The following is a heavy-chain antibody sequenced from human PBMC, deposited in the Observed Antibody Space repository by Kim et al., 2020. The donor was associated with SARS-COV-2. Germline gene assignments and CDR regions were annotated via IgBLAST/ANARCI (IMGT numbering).Heavy chain of an antibody. Sequence: GGSLRLSCAASGFTFGSYAMSWVRQAPGKGLEWVSTISSSGGSTYYADSVKGRFTISRDNSKNTLYLQMNSLRDEDTAVYYCAKDKSNPMIVVVIDYWGQGTLVTVSS. CDR1: GFTFGSYA. V-gene: IGHV3-23*01. J-gene: IGHJ4*02. CDR3: AKDKSNPMIVVVIDY. D-gene: IGHD3-22*01. CDR2: ISSSGGST.